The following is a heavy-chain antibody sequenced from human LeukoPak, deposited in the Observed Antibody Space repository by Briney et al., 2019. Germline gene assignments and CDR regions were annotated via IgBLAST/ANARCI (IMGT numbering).Heavy chain of an antibody. D-gene: IGHD6-19*01. CDR1: GGSISSYY. Sequence: SETLSLTCTVSGGSISSYYWSWIRQPPGKRLEWIGHIYYSGSTNYNPSLKSRVTISVDTSKNQFSLKLSSVTAADTAVYYCAMGTVAVSSSWYYFDYWGQGTLVTVSS. V-gene: IGHV4-59*08. CDR3: AMGTVAVSSSWYYFDY. CDR2: IYYSGST. J-gene: IGHJ4*02.